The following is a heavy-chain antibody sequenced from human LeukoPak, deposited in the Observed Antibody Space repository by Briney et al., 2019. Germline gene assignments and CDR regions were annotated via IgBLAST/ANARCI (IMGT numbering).Heavy chain of an antibody. V-gene: IGHV4-4*07. J-gene: IGHJ4*02. CDR2: IYTSGST. Sequence: SETLSLTCTVSGGSISSYYWSWIRQPAGKGLEWIGRIYTSGSTNYNPSLKSRVTMSVDTSKNQFSLKLSSVTAADTAVYYCARDSYDFWSGSFLDCRGQGTLVTVSS. CDR1: GGSISSYY. CDR3: ARDSYDFWSGSFLDC. D-gene: IGHD3-3*01.